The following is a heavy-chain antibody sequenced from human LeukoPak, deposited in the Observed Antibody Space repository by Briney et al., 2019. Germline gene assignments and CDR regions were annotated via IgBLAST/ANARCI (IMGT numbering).Heavy chain of an antibody. CDR1: GFTFSSYS. J-gene: IGHJ4*02. CDR2: ISSSSSYI. Sequence: GRSLRLSCAVSGFTFSSYSMNWVRQAPGKGLEWVSSISSSSSYIYYADSVKGRFTISRDNAKNSLYLQMNSLRAEDTAVYYCASEGIAAADPYFDYWGQGTLVTVSS. CDR3: ASEGIAAADPYFDY. V-gene: IGHV3-21*01. D-gene: IGHD6-13*01.